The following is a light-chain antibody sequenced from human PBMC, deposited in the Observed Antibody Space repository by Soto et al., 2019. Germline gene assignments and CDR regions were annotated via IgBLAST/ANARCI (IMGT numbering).Light chain of an antibody. CDR1: SSDVGGYNY. CDR3: SSYSRSSTYV. V-gene: IGLV2-14*01. CDR2: DVS. Sequence: QSVLTQPASVSGSPGQSITISCTGTSSDVGGYNYVSWYQQHPGKAPKLMIYDVSNRPSGISNRFSGSKSGNTASLTISGLQAEDEADYYCSSYSRSSTYVFGTGTKLTV. J-gene: IGLJ1*01.